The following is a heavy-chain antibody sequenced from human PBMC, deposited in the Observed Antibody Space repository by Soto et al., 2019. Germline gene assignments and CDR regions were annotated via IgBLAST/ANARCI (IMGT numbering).Heavy chain of an antibody. D-gene: IGHD3-22*01. J-gene: IGHJ3*02. Sequence: PGESLKISCNGSGYSFTSYWIGWVRQMPGKGLEWMGIIYPGDSDTRYSPSFQGQVTISADKSISTAYQQCSSPKATDTAMYYCRRLYYYDRSGPRDAFDIWGQGMVVTVSS. CDR3: RRLYYYDRSGPRDAFDI. CDR1: GYSFTSYW. V-gene: IGHV5-51*01. CDR2: IYPGDSDT.